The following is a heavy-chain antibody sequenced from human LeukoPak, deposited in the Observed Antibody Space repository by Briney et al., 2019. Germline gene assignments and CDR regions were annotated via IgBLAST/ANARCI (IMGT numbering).Heavy chain of an antibody. V-gene: IGHV3-23*01. CDR1: GFTFTNYA. CDR3: AKDFMVRGVIGSAFDI. CDR2: IGPSDGST. Sequence: GGSLRLSCAAAGFTFTNYAMTWVRQAPGKGLEWVSAIGPSDGSTYYADSVKGRFTISRDNSKNTLYLQMNSLRAEDTAVYYCAKDFMVRGVIGSAFDIWGQGTMVTVSS. D-gene: IGHD3-10*01. J-gene: IGHJ3*02.